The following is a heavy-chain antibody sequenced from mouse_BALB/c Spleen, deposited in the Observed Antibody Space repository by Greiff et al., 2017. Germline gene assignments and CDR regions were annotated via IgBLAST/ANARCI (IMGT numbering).Heavy chain of an antibody. J-gene: IGHJ2*01. D-gene: IGHD2-1*01. V-gene: IGHV1-4*02. CDR3: ARGGNYGYFDY. CDR1: GYTFTSYT. Sequence: QVQLQQSAAELARPGASVKMSCKASGYTFTSYTMHWVKQRPGQGLEWIGYINPSSGYTEYNQKFKDKTTLTADKSSSTAYMQLSSLTSEDSAVYYCARGGNYGYFDYWGQGTTLTVSS. CDR2: INPSSGYT.